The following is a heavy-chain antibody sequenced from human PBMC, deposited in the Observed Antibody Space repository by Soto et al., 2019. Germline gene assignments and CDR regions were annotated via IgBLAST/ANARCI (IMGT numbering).Heavy chain of an antibody. CDR2: IYHSGST. CDR1: GGYISSGGYS. V-gene: IGHV4-30-2*01. CDR3: ATTFGDYSHEGAFDI. J-gene: IGHJ3*02. Sequence: QLQLQESGSGLVKPSQTLSLTCAVSGGYISSGGYSWSWIRQPPGKGLEWIGYIYHSGSTYYNPSLKSRVTISVDRSKNQFSLKLSSVTAADTAVYYCATTFGDYSHEGAFDIWGQGTMVTVSS. D-gene: IGHD4-17*01.